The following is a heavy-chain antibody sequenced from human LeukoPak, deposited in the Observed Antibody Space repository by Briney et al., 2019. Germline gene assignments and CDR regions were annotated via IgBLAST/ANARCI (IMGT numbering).Heavy chain of an antibody. Sequence: GGSLRLSCAASGFTFSSYRMSWVRQAPGKGLEWVANIKQDGSEKYYVDSVKGRFTISRDNAKNSLYLQMNSLRAEDTAVYYCARDLSASYSVDYWGQGTLVTVSS. J-gene: IGHJ4*02. CDR1: GFTFSSYR. CDR2: IKQDGSEK. CDR3: ARDLSASYSVDY. V-gene: IGHV3-7*03. D-gene: IGHD1-26*01.